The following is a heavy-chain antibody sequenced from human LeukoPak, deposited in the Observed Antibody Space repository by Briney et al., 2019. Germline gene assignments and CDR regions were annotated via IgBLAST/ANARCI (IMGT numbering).Heavy chain of an antibody. J-gene: IGHJ4*02. V-gene: IGHV3-30-3*01. Sequence: GGSLRLSCAASGFTFSSYTMNWVRQAPGKGLEWVAVISYDGSNKYYADSVKGRFTISRDNSKNTLYLQMNSLRAEDTAVYYCARSGSIRGGSGSSYFDYWGQGTLVTVSS. CDR2: ISYDGSNK. D-gene: IGHD3-10*01. CDR3: ARSGSIRGGSGSSYFDY. CDR1: GFTFSSYT.